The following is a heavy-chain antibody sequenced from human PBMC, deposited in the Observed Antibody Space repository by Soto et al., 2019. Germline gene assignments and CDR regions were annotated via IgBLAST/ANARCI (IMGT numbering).Heavy chain of an antibody. CDR3: ASSGYSYGRLDY. Sequence: SETLSLTCTVSGVSISSGDYYWSWIRQTPGKGLEWIGYIYYSGNTNYNPSLKSRVTISVDTSKNQFSLKLSSVTAADTAVYYCASSGYSYGRLDYWGQGTLVTAPQ. CDR2: IYYSGNT. CDR1: GVSISSGDYY. J-gene: IGHJ4*02. D-gene: IGHD5-18*01. V-gene: IGHV4-61*08.